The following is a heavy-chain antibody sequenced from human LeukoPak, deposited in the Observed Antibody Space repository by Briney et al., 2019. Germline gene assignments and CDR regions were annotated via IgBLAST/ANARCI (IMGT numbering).Heavy chain of an antibody. Sequence: PGGSLRLSCAASGFTFSSYAMSWVRRAPGKGPEWVSAISGSGGSTYYADSVKGRFTISRDNSKNTLYLQMNSLRAEDTAVYYCAKARALAVAGNFYYWGQGTLVTVSS. D-gene: IGHD6-19*01. CDR2: ISGSGGST. CDR1: GFTFSSYA. CDR3: AKARALAVAGNFYY. J-gene: IGHJ4*02. V-gene: IGHV3-23*01.